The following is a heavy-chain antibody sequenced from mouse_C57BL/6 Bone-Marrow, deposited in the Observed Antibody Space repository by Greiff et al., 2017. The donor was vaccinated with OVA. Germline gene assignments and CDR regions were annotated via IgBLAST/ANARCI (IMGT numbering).Heavy chain of an antibody. CDR1: GFNIKDYY. J-gene: IGHJ2*01. CDR3: ARKSYYFDD. Sequence: EVKLVESGAELVKPGASVKLSCTASGFNIKDYYMHWVKQRTEQGLEWIGRIDPEDGETKYAPKFPGKATIAAETSSNTAYLQLSSLTSEDTAVYYCARKSYYFDDWGQGTTLTVSS. V-gene: IGHV14-2*01. CDR2: IDPEDGET.